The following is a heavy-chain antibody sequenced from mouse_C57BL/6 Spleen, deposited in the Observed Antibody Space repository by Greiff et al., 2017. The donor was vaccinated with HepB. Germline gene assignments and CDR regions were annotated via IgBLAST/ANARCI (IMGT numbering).Heavy chain of an antibody. D-gene: IGHD1-1*01. V-gene: IGHV3-6*01. J-gene: IGHJ2*01. Sequence: EVQLKESGPGLVKPSQSLSLTCSVTGYSITSGYYWNWIRQFPGIKLEWMGYINYDGNNNYNPSLKNRISITRDTSQNQFFLKLNSVTTEDTATYYCALNYYGSLDYWGQGTTLAVSP. CDR3: ALNYYGSLDY. CDR2: INYDGNN. CDR1: GYSITSGYY.